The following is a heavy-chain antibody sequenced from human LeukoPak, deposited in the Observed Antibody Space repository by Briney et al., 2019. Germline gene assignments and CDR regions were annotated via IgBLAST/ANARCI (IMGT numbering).Heavy chain of an antibody. CDR2: ISYSGST. D-gene: IGHD3-16*01. J-gene: IGHJ4*02. Sequence: SETLSLTCTVSGGSISSGGYYWSWIRQHPGKGLEWIGYISYSGSTYYDPSLKSRVTISVDTSKNQFSLKLSSVTAADTAVYYCARGVGEKYYFDYWGQGTLVTVSS. CDR3: ARGVGEKYYFDY. CDR1: GGSISSGGYY. V-gene: IGHV4-31*03.